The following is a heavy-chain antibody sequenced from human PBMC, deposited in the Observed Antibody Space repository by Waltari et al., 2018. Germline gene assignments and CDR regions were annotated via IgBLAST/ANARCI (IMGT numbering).Heavy chain of an antibody. J-gene: IGHJ4*02. CDR3: ARDSSIAPSFDY. V-gene: IGHV4-39*01. Sequence: QLQLQESGPGLVKPSETLSLTCTFSGGSISSSSYYWGWHRQPRGKGLEWIGSIYYSGSTYYNPSLKSRVTISVDTSKNQFSLKLSSVTAADTAVYYCARDSSIAPSFDYWGQGTLVTVSS. CDR1: GGSISSSSYY. D-gene: IGHD6-6*01. CDR2: IYYSGST.